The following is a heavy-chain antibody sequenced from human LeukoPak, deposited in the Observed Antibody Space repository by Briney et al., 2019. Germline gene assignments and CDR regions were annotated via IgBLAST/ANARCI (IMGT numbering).Heavy chain of an antibody. V-gene: IGHV3-30-3*01. J-gene: IGHJ6*04. CDR1: GFTFSSYA. CDR3: ARVSDYYYYGMDV. Sequence: PGRSLRLSCAASGFTFSSYAMYWVRQAPGKGLEWVAVISYDGSNKYYADSVKGRFIISRDNSKNTLYLQMNSLRAEDTAVYYCARVSDYYYYGMDVWGKGTTVTVSS. CDR2: ISYDGSNK.